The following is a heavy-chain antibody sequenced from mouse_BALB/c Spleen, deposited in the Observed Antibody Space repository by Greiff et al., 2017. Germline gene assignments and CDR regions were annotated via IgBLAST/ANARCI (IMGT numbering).Heavy chain of an antibody. Sequence: LQQPGSELVRPGASVKLSCKASGYTFTSYWMHWVKQRPGQGLEWIGNIYPGSGSTNYDEKFKSKATLTVDTSSSTAYMQLSSLTSEDSAVYYCTRWGGYDYDPYWGQGTLVTVSA. CDR1: GYTFTSYW. CDR2: IYPGSGST. J-gene: IGHJ3*01. CDR3: TRWGGYDYDPY. V-gene: IGHV1S22*01. D-gene: IGHD2-4*01.